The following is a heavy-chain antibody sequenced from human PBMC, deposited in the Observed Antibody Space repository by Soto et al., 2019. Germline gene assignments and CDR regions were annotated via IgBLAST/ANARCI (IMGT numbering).Heavy chain of an antibody. CDR2: IYYSGST. D-gene: IGHD6-25*01. CDR1: GCSISSYY. J-gene: IGHJ5*02. CDR3: ARPHGGSSGWDNWFDP. V-gene: IGHV4-59*01. Sequence: QVQLQESGPGLVKPSETLSLTCTVSGCSISSYYWSWLRQPPGTGLEWIGYIYYSGSTNYNPSLKRRVTISVDPSKNQFSMKLSSGTAADTAVYYCARPHGGSSGWDNWFDPWGQGTLVTVSS.